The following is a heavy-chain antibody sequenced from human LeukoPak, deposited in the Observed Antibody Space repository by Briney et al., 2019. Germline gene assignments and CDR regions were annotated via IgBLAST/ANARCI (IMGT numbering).Heavy chain of an antibody. V-gene: IGHV3-7*01. D-gene: IGHD2-15*01. Sequence: GGSLRLSCAASGFIFSSYWMSWVRQAPGKGLEWVANIKQDGSEKYYVDSVKGRFTISRDNAKNSLYLQMNSLRAEDTAVYDCAANSGGVFDYWGQGTLVTVSS. CDR2: IKQDGSEK. J-gene: IGHJ4*02. CDR1: GFIFSSYW. CDR3: AANSGGVFDY.